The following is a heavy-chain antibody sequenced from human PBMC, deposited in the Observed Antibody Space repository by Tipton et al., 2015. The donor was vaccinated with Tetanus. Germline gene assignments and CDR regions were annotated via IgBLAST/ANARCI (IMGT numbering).Heavy chain of an antibody. V-gene: IGHV4-39*01. Sequence: TLSLTCIVSSGYISSSNYHWGWIRQPPGKGLEWIGSIHYSGSTYYKPSLKSRVTISVDTSKNQFSLKLSSVTAADTAVYYCARHVHGFGALLTPAATHYYYGMDVWGQGTTVTVSS. CDR2: IHYSGST. D-gene: IGHD2-2*01. CDR3: ARHVHGFGALLTPAATHYYYGMDV. J-gene: IGHJ6*02. CDR1: SGYISSSNYH.